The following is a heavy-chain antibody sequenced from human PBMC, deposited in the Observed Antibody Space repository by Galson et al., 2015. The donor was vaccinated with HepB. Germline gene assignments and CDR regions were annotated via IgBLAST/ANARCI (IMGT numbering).Heavy chain of an antibody. J-gene: IGHJ6*02. D-gene: IGHD3-22*01. CDR1: GYTFTSYG. Sequence: SVKVSCKASGYTFTSYGISWVRQAPGQGLEWMGWISAYNGNTNYAQKLQARVTMTTDTSTSTAYMELRSLRSGDTAVYYCARQTYYYVSSGYYYYYYYGMDVWGQGTTVTVSS. CDR2: ISAYNGNT. V-gene: IGHV1-18*01. CDR3: ARQTYYYVSSGYYYYYYYGMDV.